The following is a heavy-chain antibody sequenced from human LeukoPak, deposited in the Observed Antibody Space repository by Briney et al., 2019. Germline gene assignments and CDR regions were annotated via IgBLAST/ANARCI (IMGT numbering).Heavy chain of an antibody. V-gene: IGHV3-53*01. CDR3: ARDGHNYYFDS. CDR2: LYGGAST. Sequence: GGSLRLSCAASGITLSSNYMSWVRQAPGKGLEWVSALYGGASTFYADSVRGRVTISRDNSKNMMYLQMNSLRAEDTAVYYCARDGHNYYFDSWGQGTLVTVPS. CDR1: GITLSSNY. D-gene: IGHD5-24*01. J-gene: IGHJ4*02.